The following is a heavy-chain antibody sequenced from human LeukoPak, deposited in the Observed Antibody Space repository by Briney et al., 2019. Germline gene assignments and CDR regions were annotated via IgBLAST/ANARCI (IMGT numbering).Heavy chain of an antibody. D-gene: IGHD3-22*01. J-gene: IGHJ3*02. Sequence: GGSLRLSCAASGFTFSSYSMNWVRQAPGKGLEWVSSISSSSSYIYYADSVKGRFTISRDNAKNSLYLQMNSLRAEDTAVYYCARDDADSSGYEPDAFDMWGQGTMVTVSS. CDR1: GFTFSSYS. V-gene: IGHV3-21*01. CDR3: ARDDADSSGYEPDAFDM. CDR2: ISSSSSYI.